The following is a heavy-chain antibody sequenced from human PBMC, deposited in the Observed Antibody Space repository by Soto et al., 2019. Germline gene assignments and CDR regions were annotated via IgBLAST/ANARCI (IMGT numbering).Heavy chain of an antibody. CDR1: GGSISSSSYY. Sequence: SETLSLTCTVSGGSISSSSYYWGWIRQPPGKGLEWIGSIYYSGSTYYNPSLKSRVTISVDTSKNQFSLKLSSVTAADTAVYYCARHSELGIGYFDYWGQGTLVTVSS. CDR3: ARHSELGIGYFDY. V-gene: IGHV4-39*01. D-gene: IGHD7-27*01. J-gene: IGHJ4*02. CDR2: IYYSGST.